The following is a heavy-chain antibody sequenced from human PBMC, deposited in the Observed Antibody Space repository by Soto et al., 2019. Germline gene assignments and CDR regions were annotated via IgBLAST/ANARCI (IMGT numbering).Heavy chain of an antibody. Sequence: GGSLRLSCASSGFTFSDYYMSWIRQAPGKGLEWVSDISSSGSIIYYADSVKGRFTISRDNAKNSLYLQMNSLRAEDTAVYYCARVNGYYYYGMDVWGQGTTVTVSS. V-gene: IGHV3-11*01. CDR3: ARVNGYYYYGMDV. D-gene: IGHD3-22*01. CDR1: GFTFSDYY. CDR2: ISSSGSII. J-gene: IGHJ6*02.